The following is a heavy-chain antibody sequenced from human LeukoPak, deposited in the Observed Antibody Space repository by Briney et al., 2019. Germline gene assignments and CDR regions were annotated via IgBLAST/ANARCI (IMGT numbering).Heavy chain of an antibody. V-gene: IGHV1-69*05. CDR3: ARGSLPATMVRGVIMEGGFDP. CDR1: GGTFSSYA. Sequence: SVKVSCKASGGTFSSYAIRWVRQAPGHGLERMGGIIPLFGTANYAQKCQVRVTITTDESTSTAYMELSSLRSEDTAVYYCARGSLPATMVRGVIMEGGFDPWGQGTLVTVSS. CDR2: IIPLFGTA. J-gene: IGHJ5*02. D-gene: IGHD3-10*01.